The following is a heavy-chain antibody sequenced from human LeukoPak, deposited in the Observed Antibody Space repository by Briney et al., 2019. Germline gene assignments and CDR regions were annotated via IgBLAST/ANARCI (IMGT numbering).Heavy chain of an antibody. CDR1: EFTFSDYS. CDR3: AKGSSGYYRY. D-gene: IGHD3-22*01. CDR2: ISSSSSLI. J-gene: IGHJ4*02. Sequence: GGSLRLSCAASEFTFSDYSMTWVRQAPGKGLEWLSHISSSSSLIYYADSVKGRLTISRDNSKNTLYLQMNSLRAEDTAVYYCAKGSSGYYRYWGQGTLVSVSS. V-gene: IGHV3-48*01.